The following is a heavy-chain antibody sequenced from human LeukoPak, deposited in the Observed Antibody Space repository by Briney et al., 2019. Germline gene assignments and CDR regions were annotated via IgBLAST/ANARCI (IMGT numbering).Heavy chain of an antibody. CDR3: ARDFPAGGFDY. Sequence: ASVKVSCKASGYTFTGYYMRWVRQAPGQGLEWMGWINPNSGGTNNAQKFQGRVTLTRDTSISTAYMELSRLRSDDTAVYYCARDFPAGGFDYWGQGTLVTVSS. V-gene: IGHV1-2*02. CDR1: GYTFTGYY. D-gene: IGHD3-16*01. CDR2: INPNSGGT. J-gene: IGHJ4*02.